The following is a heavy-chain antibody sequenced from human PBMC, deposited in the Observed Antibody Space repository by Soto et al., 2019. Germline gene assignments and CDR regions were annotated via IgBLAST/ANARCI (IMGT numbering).Heavy chain of an antibody. CDR1: GDSISGSPYF. Sequence: QVQLQESGPGLVMPSETLSLTCTVSGDSISGSPYFWGWIRQPPGKRLECIGSIFYDGYTLYTPSLKSRVTISVDTSKNQFSLKLTSVAAAATAIYFCARLQAAVPHYWGQGILVTVSS. V-gene: IGHV4-39*01. D-gene: IGHD6-13*01. CDR2: IFYDGYT. J-gene: IGHJ4*02. CDR3: ARLQAAVPHY.